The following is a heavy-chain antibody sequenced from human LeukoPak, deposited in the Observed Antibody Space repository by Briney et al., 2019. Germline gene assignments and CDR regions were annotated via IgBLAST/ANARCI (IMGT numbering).Heavy chain of an antibody. J-gene: IGHJ4*02. D-gene: IGHD1-26*01. CDR3: ARDLTGGAYDY. Sequence: SETLSLTCTVSGDSISSSSYYWGWIRQPPGKGLEWIGNIYFSGITYYKPSLKSRVTISIDTPRNQFSLKLTSVTAADSAVYYCARDLTGGAYDYWGQGTLVTVSS. CDR1: GDSISSSSYY. V-gene: IGHV4-39*07. CDR2: IYFSGIT.